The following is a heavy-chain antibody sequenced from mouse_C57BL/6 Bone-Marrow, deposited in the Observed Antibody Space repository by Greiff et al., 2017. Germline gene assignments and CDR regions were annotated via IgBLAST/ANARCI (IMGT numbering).Heavy chain of an antibody. CDR1: GFTFSDYG. CDR2: ISSGSITI. J-gene: IGHJ1*03. CDR3: ARLGSRYFDV. Sequence: EVKVVESGGGLVKPGGSLKLSCAASGFTFSDYGMHWVRPAPEKGLEWVAYISSGSITIYYADTVKGRFTISRDNAKNTLFLQMTSLRSEDTAMYYCARLGSRYFDVWGTGTTVTVSS. V-gene: IGHV5-17*01. D-gene: IGHD1-1*01.